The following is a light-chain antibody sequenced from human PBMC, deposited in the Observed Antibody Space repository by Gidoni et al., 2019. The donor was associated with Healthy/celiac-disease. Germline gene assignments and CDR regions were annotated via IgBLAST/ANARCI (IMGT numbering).Light chain of an antibody. CDR2: DAS. Sequence: DIQMTQSPSTLSASVGGRVTITCSASQSISSWLAWYQQKPGKAPKLLIYDASSLESGVPSRFSGSGSGTEFTLTISSLQPDDFATYYCQQYNSYPWTFGQGTKVEIK. CDR3: QQYNSYPWT. V-gene: IGKV1-5*01. CDR1: QSISSW. J-gene: IGKJ1*01.